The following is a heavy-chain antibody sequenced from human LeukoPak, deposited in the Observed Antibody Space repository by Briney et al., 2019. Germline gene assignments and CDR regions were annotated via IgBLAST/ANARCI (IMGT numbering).Heavy chain of an antibody. CDR1: GYTFTGYY. V-gene: IGHV1-2*02. D-gene: IGHD3-10*01. J-gene: IGHJ4*02. CDR3: VRESTGDLSFDH. Sequence: ASVEVSCKASGYTFTGYYMHWVRQAPGQGLEWMGWINPNGGGTNYAQKFLGRVTMTRDMSISTGYMELSSLRSDDTAVYYCVRESTGDLSFDHWGQGTLVTVSS. CDR2: INPNGGGT.